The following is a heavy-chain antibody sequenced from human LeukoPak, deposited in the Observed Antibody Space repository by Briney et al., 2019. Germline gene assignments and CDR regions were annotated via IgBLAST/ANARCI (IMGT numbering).Heavy chain of an antibody. CDR2: ISAYNGNT. D-gene: IGHD6-19*01. Sequence: ASVTVSCKASGYTFTSYGISWVRQAPGQGREWMGWISAYNGNTNYAQKLQGRVTMTTDTSTSTAYMELRSLGSDDTAVYYCARDPQVAGLDYWGQGTLVTVSS. CDR3: ARDPQVAGLDY. V-gene: IGHV1-18*01. J-gene: IGHJ4*02. CDR1: GYTFTSYG.